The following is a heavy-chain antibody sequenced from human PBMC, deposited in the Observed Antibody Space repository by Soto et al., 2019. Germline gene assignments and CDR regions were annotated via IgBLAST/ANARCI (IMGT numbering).Heavy chain of an antibody. Sequence: EVQLVESGGGLVQPGGSLRLSCAASGFTFSSYWMHWVRQAPGKGLVWVSRISSDGITTSYADSVKGRFTISRDNAKNTLYLQMNSLRAEDTAVYYCARVQGGWELRSFDPWGQGTLVTVSS. D-gene: IGHD1-26*01. J-gene: IGHJ5*02. V-gene: IGHV3-74*01. CDR2: ISSDGITT. CDR1: GFTFSSYW. CDR3: ARVQGGWELRSFDP.